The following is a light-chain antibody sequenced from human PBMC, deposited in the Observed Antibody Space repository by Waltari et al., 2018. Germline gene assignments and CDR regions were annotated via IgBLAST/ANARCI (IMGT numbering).Light chain of an antibody. CDR1: QRITNW. J-gene: IGKJ1*01. Sequence: DIQMTQSPSTLSASVGDRVTITCRARQRITNWVAWYQQKPGMPPKLLIYRVSSLEAGVPSRFSGSGTGTEYSLTISSLQPADSATYYCQQYDGHPSTFGQGTKVEIK. CDR2: RVS. V-gene: IGKV1-5*03. CDR3: QQYDGHPST.